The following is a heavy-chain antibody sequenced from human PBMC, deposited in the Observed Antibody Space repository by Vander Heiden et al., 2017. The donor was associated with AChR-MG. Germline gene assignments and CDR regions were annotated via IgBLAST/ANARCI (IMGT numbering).Heavy chain of an antibody. D-gene: IGHD2-2*02. Sequence: QVQLVQSGAEGKKPGSSVKVPCKASGGTFSSYAISWVRQAPGQGLEWMGGIIPIFGTANYAQKFQGRVTITADESTSTAYMELSSLRSEDTAVYYCARETYGPAAIVLGGWFDPWGQGTLVTVSS. CDR3: ARETYGPAAIVLGGWFDP. V-gene: IGHV1-69*01. CDR2: IIPIFGTA. J-gene: IGHJ5*02. CDR1: GGTFSSYA.